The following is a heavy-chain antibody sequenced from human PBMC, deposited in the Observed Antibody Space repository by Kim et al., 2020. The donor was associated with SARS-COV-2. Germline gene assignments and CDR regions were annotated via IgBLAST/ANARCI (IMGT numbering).Heavy chain of an antibody. D-gene: IGHD4-17*01. V-gene: IGHV1-18*01. Sequence: ASVKVSCKASGYTFTSYGISWVRQAPGQGLEWMGWISAYNGNTNYAQKLQGRVTMTTDTSTSTAYMELRSLRSDDTAVYYCARSTTYHAPDYDYGDYSDYWGQGTLVTVSS. CDR2: ISAYNGNT. CDR3: ARSTTYHAPDYDYGDYSDY. CDR1: GYTFTSYG. J-gene: IGHJ4*02.